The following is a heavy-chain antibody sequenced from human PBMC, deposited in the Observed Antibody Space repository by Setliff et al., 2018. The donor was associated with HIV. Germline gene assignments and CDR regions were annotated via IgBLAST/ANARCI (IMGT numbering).Heavy chain of an antibody. CDR2: IHYTGST. CDR3: ARVPSSGWYGGHHYMDV. D-gene: IGHD6-19*01. V-gene: IGHV4-61*10. J-gene: IGHJ6*03. Sequence: PSETPSLTCTVSGDSISSGSFYWSWIRQPAGKGLEWIGHIHYTGSTNYNPSLKSRVTISGDSSKKQFSLVLSSVTAADTAVYYCARVPSSGWYGGHHYMDVWGKGATVTVSS. CDR1: GDSISSGSFY.